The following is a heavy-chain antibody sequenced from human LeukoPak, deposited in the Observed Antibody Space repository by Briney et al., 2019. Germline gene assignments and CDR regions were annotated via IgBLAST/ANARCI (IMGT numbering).Heavy chain of an antibody. J-gene: IGHJ4*02. V-gene: IGHV3-7*01. Sequence: PEGSLRLSCAGSGFTFSTYWMSWVRQAPGKGLEWVANIKQDGSEKYYVDTVKGRFTISRDNAKNSLYLQMNSLRAEDTAVYYCARDRNTDFWSGYYTNYFDYWGQGTLVTVSS. D-gene: IGHD3-3*01. CDR3: ARDRNTDFWSGYYTNYFDY. CDR2: IKQDGSEK. CDR1: GFTFSTYW.